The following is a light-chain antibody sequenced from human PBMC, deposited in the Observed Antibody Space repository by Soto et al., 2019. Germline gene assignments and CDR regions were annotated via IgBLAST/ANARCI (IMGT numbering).Light chain of an antibody. CDR2: GAS. V-gene: IGKV3-15*01. J-gene: IGKJ1*01. Sequence: IVMTQSPATLSLSRGEKATLSCRASQSISNNFAWFQQKPGQVPRLLIYGASNRATGVSARFSGSGSGTDFTLTISSLQPEDFATYYCQQSYITPVTFGQGTKVDIK. CDR3: QQSYITPVT. CDR1: QSISNN.